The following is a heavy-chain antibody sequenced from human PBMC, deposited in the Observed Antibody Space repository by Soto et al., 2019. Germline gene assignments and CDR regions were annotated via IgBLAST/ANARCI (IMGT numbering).Heavy chain of an antibody. CDR1: GFTFSSYA. V-gene: IGHV3-23*01. CDR3: AKVATIKGPSHGAFDI. J-gene: IGHJ3*02. Sequence: GGSLRLSCAASGFTFSSYAMSWVRQAPGKGLEWVSAISGSGGSTYYADSVKGRFTISRDNSKNTLYLQMNSLRAEDTAVYYCAKVATIKGPSHGAFDIWGQGTMVTVSS. CDR2: ISGSGGST. D-gene: IGHD5-12*01.